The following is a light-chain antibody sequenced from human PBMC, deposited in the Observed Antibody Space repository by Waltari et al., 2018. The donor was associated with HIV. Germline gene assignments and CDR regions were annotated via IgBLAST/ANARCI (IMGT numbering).Light chain of an antibody. J-gene: IGLJ2*01. V-gene: IGLV2-18*02. CDR2: EVN. CDR1: SSDVGSYNR. Sequence: QSALTQPPSVSGSPGQSVTISCTGTSSDVGSYNRVSWYQQPPGTAPKLMIYEVNNRPSGVPDRFSGSKSCNTAARTISGLQAEDEADYYCSSYTSSTVVFGGGTKLTVL. CDR3: SSYTSSTVV.